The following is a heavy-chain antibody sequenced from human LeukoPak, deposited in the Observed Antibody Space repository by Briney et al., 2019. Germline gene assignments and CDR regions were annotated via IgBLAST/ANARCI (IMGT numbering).Heavy chain of an antibody. CDR2: IYPGDSDT. V-gene: IGHV5-51*01. CDR3: ARRGVVVTAIGTYYFDY. CDR1: GYSFTSYW. J-gene: IGHJ4*02. D-gene: IGHD2-21*02. Sequence: GESLKISCKGSGYSFTSYWIGWVRQMPGKGLEWMGIIYPGDSDTRYSPSFQGQVTISADKSISTAYLQWSSLKASDTAMYYCARRGVVVTAIGTYYFDYRGQGTLVTVSS.